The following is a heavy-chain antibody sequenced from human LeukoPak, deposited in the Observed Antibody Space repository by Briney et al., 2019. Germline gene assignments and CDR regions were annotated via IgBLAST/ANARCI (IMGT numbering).Heavy chain of an antibody. V-gene: IGHV3-30*18. CDR3: AKSAPGDSYLFDF. CDR1: GFPFSGYG. J-gene: IGHJ4*02. CDR2: ISYDGNNK. Sequence: GGSLRLPCAASGFPFSGYGMHWVRQAPGKGLEWVAIISYDGNNKYYADSVKGRFTISRDNSKSTLYLQMNSLRAEDTAVYYCAKSAPGDSYLFDFWGEETLVTVSS. D-gene: IGHD2-21*02.